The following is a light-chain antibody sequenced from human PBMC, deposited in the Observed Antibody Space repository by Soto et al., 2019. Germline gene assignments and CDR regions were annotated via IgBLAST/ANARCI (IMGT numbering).Light chain of an antibody. V-gene: IGKV3-20*01. CDR1: QSLSSSY. CDR3: QQYGCSPAYT. J-gene: IGKJ2*01. Sequence: EIVLTQSPGTLSLSPGERATLSCRASQSLSSSYLAWYQQKPGQAPRLLIYGASSRATGIPDRFSGSRSGTGFTLTISRLEPEDFALYYSQQYGCSPAYTFGQGTKVEIK. CDR2: GAS.